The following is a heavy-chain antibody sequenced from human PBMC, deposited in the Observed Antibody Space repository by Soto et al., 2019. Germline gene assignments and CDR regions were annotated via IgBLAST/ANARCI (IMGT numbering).Heavy chain of an antibody. Sequence: PGGSLRLSCAASGLSVSTNFMSWVRQAPGKGLEWLAVIYSGGKTFYADSVKGRFTISKDNSKNTLSLQMNSLRAEDTAVYYCTRDPPGERTYYFYYYGMDVWGQGTTVTVSS. V-gene: IGHV3-53*01. CDR2: IYSGGKT. J-gene: IGHJ6*02. CDR1: GLSVSTNF. CDR3: TRDPPGERTYYFYYYGMDV.